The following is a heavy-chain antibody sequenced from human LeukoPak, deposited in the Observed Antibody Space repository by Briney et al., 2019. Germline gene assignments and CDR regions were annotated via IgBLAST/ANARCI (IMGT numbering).Heavy chain of an antibody. V-gene: IGHV3-23*01. CDR3: ARDSAFWSGYPDAFDI. J-gene: IGHJ3*02. CDR1: GFTLSSYW. D-gene: IGHD3-3*01. CDR2: ISGSGGST. Sequence: PGGSLRLSCAASGFTLSSYWMSWVRQAPGKGLEWVSAISGSGGSTYYADSVKGRFTISRDNTKNTLYLQMNSLRAEDTAVYYCARDSAFWSGYPDAFDIWGQGTMVTVSS.